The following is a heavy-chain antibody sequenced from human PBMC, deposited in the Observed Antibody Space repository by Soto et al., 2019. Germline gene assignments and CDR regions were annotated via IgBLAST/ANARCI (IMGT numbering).Heavy chain of an antibody. CDR3: ASSANHYYYYGMDV. V-gene: IGHV4-39*01. Sequence: SETLCLTCPVAGGSLISSSYYWGWIRQPPGKGLEWIGSIYYSGSTYYNPSLKSRVTISVDTSKNQFSLKLSSVTAADTAVYYCASSANHYYYYGMDVWGQGTTVTVSS. J-gene: IGHJ6*02. CDR1: GGSLISSSYY. CDR2: IYYSGST. D-gene: IGHD7-27*01.